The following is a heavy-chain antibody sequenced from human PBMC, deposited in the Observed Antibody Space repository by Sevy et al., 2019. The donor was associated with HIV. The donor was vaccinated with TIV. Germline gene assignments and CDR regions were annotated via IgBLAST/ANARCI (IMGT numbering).Heavy chain of an antibody. CDR2: IKQDGSEK. J-gene: IGHJ5*02. CDR1: GFTFSSYW. V-gene: IGHV3-7*01. Sequence: GGSLRLSCAASGFTFSSYWMSWVRQAPGKGLEWVANIKQDGSEKYYVDSVKGRFTISRDNAKNSLYLQMNSLRAEDTNVYYCARDRCHVLRYFDWLLDWFDPWGQGTLVTVSS. D-gene: IGHD3-9*01. CDR3: ARDRCHVLRYFDWLLDWFDP.